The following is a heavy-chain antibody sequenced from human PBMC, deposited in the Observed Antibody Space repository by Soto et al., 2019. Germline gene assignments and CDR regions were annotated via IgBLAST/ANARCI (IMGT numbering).Heavy chain of an antibody. CDR3: ARGGRGGFDY. CDR2: IKNDGSST. J-gene: IGHJ4*02. CDR1: GFTFTSYW. D-gene: IGHD3-16*01. Sequence: EVQLVESGGGLVPPGGSLRLSCAASGFTFTSYWMHWVRQAPGKGLVWVSRIKNDGSSTNYADSVKGRFTISRDNAKNTVHVQMNSLRAEDTAVYYCARGGRGGFDYWGQGALVTVSS. V-gene: IGHV3-74*01.